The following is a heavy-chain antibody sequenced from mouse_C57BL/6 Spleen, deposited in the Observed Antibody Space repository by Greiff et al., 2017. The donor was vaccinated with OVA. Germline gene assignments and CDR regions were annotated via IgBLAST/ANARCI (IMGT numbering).Heavy chain of an antibody. CDR3: ARSYDGYYGGFAY. Sequence: QVQLKQPGAELVKPGASVKMSCKASGYTFTSYWITWVKQRPGQGLEWIGDIYPGSGSTNYNEKFKSKATLTVDTSSSTAYMQLSSLTSEDSAVYYCARSYDGYYGGFAYWGQGTLVTVSA. J-gene: IGHJ3*01. V-gene: IGHV1-55*01. CDR1: GYTFTSYW. CDR2: IYPGSGST. D-gene: IGHD2-3*01.